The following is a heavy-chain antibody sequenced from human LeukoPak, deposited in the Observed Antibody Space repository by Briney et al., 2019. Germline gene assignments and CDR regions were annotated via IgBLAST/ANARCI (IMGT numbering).Heavy chain of an antibody. CDR2: ISASGGTI. Sequence: PGGSLRLSCAASGFTFSSYAMSWVRQAPGKGLEWVATISASGGTIHYADSVRGRFTISRDNSKNTLSLEMNSLRAEDTAVYYCARDHTIFGVAHGAFDIWGQGTMVTVSS. CDR1: GFTFSSYA. D-gene: IGHD3-3*01. CDR3: ARDHTIFGVAHGAFDI. V-gene: IGHV3-23*01. J-gene: IGHJ3*02.